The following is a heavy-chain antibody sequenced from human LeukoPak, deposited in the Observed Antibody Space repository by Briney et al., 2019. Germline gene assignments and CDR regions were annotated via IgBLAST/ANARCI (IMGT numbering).Heavy chain of an antibody. CDR1: GFTFSSYA. CDR2: ISYDGSNK. V-gene: IGHV3-30-3*01. J-gene: IGHJ5*02. Sequence: PGGSPRLSCAASGFTFSSYAMHWVRQAPGKGLEWVAVISYDGSNKYYADSVKGRFTISRDNSKNTLYLQMNSLRAEDTAVYYCARDRGYYGSGSYWAWGQGTLVTVSS. CDR3: ARDRGYYGSGSYWA. D-gene: IGHD3-10*01.